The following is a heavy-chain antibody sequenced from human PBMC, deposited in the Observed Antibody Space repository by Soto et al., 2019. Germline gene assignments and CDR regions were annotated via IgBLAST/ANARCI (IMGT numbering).Heavy chain of an antibody. CDR3: ARDSSYYGSGSYYYFDY. Sequence: PGGSLRLSCAASGFTFSISSMNWVRQAPGKGLEWVSSISGTSDYISYADSVKGRFTISRDNAKNSLYLQMNSLRAEDTAVYFCARDSSYYGSGSYYYFDYWGQGALVTVSS. J-gene: IGHJ4*02. CDR2: ISGTSDYI. CDR1: GFTFSISS. V-gene: IGHV3-21*01. D-gene: IGHD3-10*01.